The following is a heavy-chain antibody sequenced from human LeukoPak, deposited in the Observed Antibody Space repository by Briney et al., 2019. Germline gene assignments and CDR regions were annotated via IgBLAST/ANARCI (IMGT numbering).Heavy chain of an antibody. D-gene: IGHD5-12*01. J-gene: IGHJ4*02. Sequence: PGGSLRLSCAASGFTFSSYWVSWVRQAPGKGLELVANIKQDGSEKYYVDFVKGRFTISRDNAKNSLYLQMNSLRAEDTAVYYCARWREDSGYDYFDYWGQGTLVTVSS. CDR1: GFTFSSYW. CDR3: ARWREDSGYDYFDY. CDR2: IKQDGSEK. V-gene: IGHV3-7*03.